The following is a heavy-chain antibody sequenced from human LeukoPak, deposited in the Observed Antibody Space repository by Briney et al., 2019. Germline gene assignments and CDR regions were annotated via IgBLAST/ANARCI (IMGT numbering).Heavy chain of an antibody. CDR2: IRSKAYGGTT. V-gene: IGHV3-49*03. CDR1: GFTFGDYA. D-gene: IGHD1-26*01. J-gene: IGHJ4*02. CDR3: TSSYQWEPSDY. Sequence: GGSLRLSCTASGFTFGDYAVSWFRQAPGKGLEWVGFIRSKAYGGTTEYAASVKGRFTISRDDSKSIAYLQMNSLKTEDTAVYYCTSSYQWEPSDYWGQGTLVTVSS.